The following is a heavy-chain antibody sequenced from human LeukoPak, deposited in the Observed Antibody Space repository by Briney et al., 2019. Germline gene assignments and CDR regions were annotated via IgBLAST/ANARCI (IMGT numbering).Heavy chain of an antibody. CDR3: ATIAAAGSDAFDI. D-gene: IGHD6-13*01. V-gene: IGHV3-53*01. J-gene: IGHJ3*02. Sequence: GGSLRLSCAASGFTVSSNYMSWVRQAPGKGLEWVSIIYSGGDTYYADSVKGRFTISRDDSKNTLYLQMNSLRAEDTAVYYCATIAAAGSDAFDIWGQGTMVTVSS. CDR2: IYSGGDT. CDR1: GFTVSSNY.